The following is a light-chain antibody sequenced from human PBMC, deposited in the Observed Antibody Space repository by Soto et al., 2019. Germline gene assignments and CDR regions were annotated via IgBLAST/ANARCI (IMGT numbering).Light chain of an antibody. J-gene: IGLJ2*01. CDR1: SSDVGGYNF. CDR3: SSYARNRDVL. CDR2: DVS. V-gene: IGLV2-14*01. Sequence: QSALTQPASVSGSPGQSITISCTGTSSDVGGYNFVSWYQQHPGEAPKLMIYDVSNWPSGVSNRFSGSKSGNTASLTISGLQAEDEADYYCSSYARNRDVLFGGGTKVTVL.